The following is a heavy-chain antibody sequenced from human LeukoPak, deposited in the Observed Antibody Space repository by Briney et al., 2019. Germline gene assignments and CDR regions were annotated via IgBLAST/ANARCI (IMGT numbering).Heavy chain of an antibody. CDR1: GFTFSSYA. CDR2: ISVSGGST. Sequence: GGSLRLSCAASGFTFSSYAMSWVRQAPGKGLEWVSAISVSGGSTYYADSVKGRFTISRDNSKSTLYLQMNSLRAEDTAVYYCAKGGGLPPYYFDYWGQGTLVTVSS. CDR3: AKGGGLPPYYFDY. J-gene: IGHJ4*02. V-gene: IGHV3-23*01.